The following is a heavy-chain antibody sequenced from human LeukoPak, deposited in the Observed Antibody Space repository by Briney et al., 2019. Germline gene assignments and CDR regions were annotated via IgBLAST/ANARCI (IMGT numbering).Heavy chain of an antibody. V-gene: IGHV3-11*01. D-gene: IGHD3-22*01. CDR2: ISSSGSTI. J-gene: IGHJ4*02. Sequence: GGSLRLSCAAPGFTFSDYYMSWIRQAPGKGLEWVSYISSSGSTIYYADSVKGRFTISRDNAKNSLYLQMNSLRAEDTAVYYCARPPEAAYDSSGYYLDYWGQGTLVTVSS. CDR1: GFTFSDYY. CDR3: ARPPEAAYDSSGYYLDY.